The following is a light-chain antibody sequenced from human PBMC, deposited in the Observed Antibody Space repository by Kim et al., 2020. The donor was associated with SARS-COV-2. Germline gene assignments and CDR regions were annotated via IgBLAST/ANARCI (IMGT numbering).Light chain of an antibody. J-gene: IGKJ2*01. V-gene: IGKV3-20*01. CDR1: QSVSSSS. CDR2: DG. CDR3: QQYDTSPYT. Sequence: EIVLTQSPGTLSLSPGERGTLSCRASQSVSSSSLAWYQQKPGQAPRLLIYDGLRATGIPDRFSGSGSGTDFTLTISRLEPEDFAVYYCQQYDTSPYTFGRGTKLEIK.